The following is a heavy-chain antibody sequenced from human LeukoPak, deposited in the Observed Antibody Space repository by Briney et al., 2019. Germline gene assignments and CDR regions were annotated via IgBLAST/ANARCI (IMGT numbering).Heavy chain of an antibody. CDR1: GFTFSNFW. D-gene: IGHD3-3*02. Sequence: EGSLRLSCAASGFTFSNFWMSWVRQAPGKGLEWVANINPDGSAKYYVDSVKGRFTISRDNAENSLYLQMNSLRPEDTPVYYCARHFSTYSYGLDVWGQGTTVTVSS. CDR3: ARHFSTYSYGLDV. V-gene: IGHV3-7*01. CDR2: INPDGSAK. J-gene: IGHJ6*02.